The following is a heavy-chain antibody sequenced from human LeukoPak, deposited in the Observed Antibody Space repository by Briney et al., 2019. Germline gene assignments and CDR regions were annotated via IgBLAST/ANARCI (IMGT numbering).Heavy chain of an antibody. Sequence: GGSLRLSCAASGFTFSSYAMSWVRQAPGKGLVWVSTISGSGDSTYYADSVKGRFTISRDNSKNTLYLQMNSLRAEDTAVYYCARDRGYSCGYWGQGTLVTVSS. CDR1: GFTFSSYA. J-gene: IGHJ4*02. CDR3: ARDRGYSCGY. V-gene: IGHV3-23*01. CDR2: ISGSGDST. D-gene: IGHD5-18*01.